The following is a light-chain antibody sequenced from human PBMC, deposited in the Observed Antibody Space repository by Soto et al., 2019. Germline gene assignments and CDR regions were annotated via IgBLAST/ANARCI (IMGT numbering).Light chain of an antibody. V-gene: IGKV1-5*01. J-gene: IGKJ1*01. CDR2: AAS. Sequence: DIHMSQSPSTLSASVGYRVTITCRASQSIGSSLDWYQQKPGKAPNPLIYAASSLQSGVPSRFSGSGSGTDFTLTISSLQRDDFEIYYCQQYNPYSRTFGQGTKVDIK. CDR1: QSIGSS. CDR3: QQYNPYSRT.